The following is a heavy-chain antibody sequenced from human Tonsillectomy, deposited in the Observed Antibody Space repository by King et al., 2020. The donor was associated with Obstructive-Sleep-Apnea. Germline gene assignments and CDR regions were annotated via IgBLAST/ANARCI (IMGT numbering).Heavy chain of an antibody. CDR1: GFIFSSYW. J-gene: IGHJ2*01. CDR2: MNSDGSST. Sequence: VQLVESGGGLVQPGGSLRLSCAASGFIFSSYWMLWGRQAPGKGLVWVSRMNSDGSSTSYADSVKGRFTISRDNAKNTLYLQMNSLRAEDTAVYYCARDWYFDLWGRGTLVTVTS. V-gene: IGHV3-74*01. CDR3: ARDWYFDL.